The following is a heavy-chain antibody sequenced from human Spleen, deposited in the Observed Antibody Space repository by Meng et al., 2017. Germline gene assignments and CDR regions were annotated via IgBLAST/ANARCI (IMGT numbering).Heavy chain of an antibody. CDR1: GFTFSSYW. D-gene: IGHD4-17*01. CDR2: INSDGSST. CDR3: ARENDYGDYVGDY. J-gene: IGHJ4*02. V-gene: IGHV3-74*01. Sequence: GGSLRLSCAASGFTFSSYWMHWVRQAPGKGLVWVSRINSDGSSTSYADSVKGRFTISRDNAKNTLYLQMNSLRAEDTAVYYCARENDYGDYVGDYWGQGTLVTVSS.